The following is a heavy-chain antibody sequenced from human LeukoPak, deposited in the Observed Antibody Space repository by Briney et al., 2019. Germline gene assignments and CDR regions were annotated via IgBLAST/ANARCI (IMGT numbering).Heavy chain of an antibody. CDR2: ISSSSNPK. CDR1: GFTFRTYG. Sequence: GGSLRLSCAASGFTFRTYGMNWVRQAPGMGLEWISYISSSSNPKYYAGSVKGRFTISRDNARNSLYLQMNSLRAEDTAVYYCAELGITMIGGVWGKGTTVTISS. J-gene: IGHJ6*04. CDR3: AELGITMIGGV. D-gene: IGHD3-10*02. V-gene: IGHV3-48*01.